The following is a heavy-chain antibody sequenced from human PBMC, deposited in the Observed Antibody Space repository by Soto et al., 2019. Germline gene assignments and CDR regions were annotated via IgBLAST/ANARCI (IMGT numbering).Heavy chain of an antibody. V-gene: IGHV3-7*01. Sequence: GGSLRLSCVASGFTFSSYWMSWVRQTPGKGLEWVAHIKQDGSEKFYVDSVKGRFTISRDNAKNSLFLQMSSLRAEDTAVYYCAREWYGSRMWYFDSWGQGALVTVSS. D-gene: IGHD3-10*01. CDR2: IKQDGSEK. CDR1: GFTFSSYW. CDR3: AREWYGSRMWYFDS. J-gene: IGHJ4*02.